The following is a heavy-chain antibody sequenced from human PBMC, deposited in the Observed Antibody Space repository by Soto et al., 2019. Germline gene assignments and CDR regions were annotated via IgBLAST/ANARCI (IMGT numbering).Heavy chain of an antibody. J-gene: IGHJ4*02. CDR3: AGMAAAKYYFDY. Sequence: QVQLVQSGAEVKKPGSSVKVSCKASGGTFSSYDINWVRQAPGQGLEWLGGIIAMFGTANYAHNFRGRITITADDSTSTVYMELNSLRSEDTAVYYCAGMAAAKYYFDYWGQGTEVTVSS. CDR2: IIAMFGTA. CDR1: GGTFSSYD. V-gene: IGHV1-69*01. D-gene: IGHD6-25*01.